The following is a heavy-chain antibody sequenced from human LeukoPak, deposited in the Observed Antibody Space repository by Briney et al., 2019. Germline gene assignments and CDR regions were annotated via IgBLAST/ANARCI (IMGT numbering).Heavy chain of an antibody. CDR2: INTKTGKP. D-gene: IGHD3-3*01. Sequence: ASVKVSCKASGYTFTNYAINLVRQAPGQGLEWMAWINTKTGKPTYAQGFTGRFVFSLDTSVSTAYLEISSLKSEDTAVYYCAILPGLLGVTINWGQGTLVTISS. J-gene: IGHJ4*02. CDR1: GYTFTNYA. V-gene: IGHV7-4-1*02. CDR3: AILPGLLGVTIN.